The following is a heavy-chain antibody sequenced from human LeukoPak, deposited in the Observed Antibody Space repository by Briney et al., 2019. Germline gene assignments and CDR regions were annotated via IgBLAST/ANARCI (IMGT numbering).Heavy chain of an antibody. Sequence: PGGSLRLCCKGSGYSFTSYWIGWVRKIPGKGLEWMGIIYPGDTDTRHSPSFQGQVTISGDQSISTAYLQWGSPKASDTAMYYCARHKAPTGGWFDPWGQGTLVTVSS. D-gene: IGHD1-1*01. V-gene: IGHV5-51*01. CDR1: GYSFTSYW. J-gene: IGHJ5*02. CDR2: IYPGDTDT. CDR3: ARHKAPTGGWFDP.